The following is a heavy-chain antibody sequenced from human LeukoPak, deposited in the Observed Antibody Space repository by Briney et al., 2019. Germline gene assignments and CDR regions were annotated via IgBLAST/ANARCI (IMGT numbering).Heavy chain of an antibody. Sequence: GGSLRLSCAASGFSFSSYTMNWVRQAPGQGLEWLSYIDISSTTIYYADSVKGRFTISRDNAKNSLYLQMNSLRAEDTAFYYCARGPPLFDPWGQGTLVTVSS. J-gene: IGHJ5*02. V-gene: IGHV3-48*01. CDR2: IDISSTTI. CDR1: GFSFSSYT. CDR3: ARGPPLFDP.